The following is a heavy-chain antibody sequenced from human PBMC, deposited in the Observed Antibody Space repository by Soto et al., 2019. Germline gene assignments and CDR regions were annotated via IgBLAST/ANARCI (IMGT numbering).Heavy chain of an antibody. CDR2: IFPKFGTT. D-gene: IGHD3-16*02. CDR1: GDTDTNYV. CDR3: EAEMTFGKLSVV. Sequence: QVQLVQSGAEVKKPGSSVKVSCKASGDTDTNYVISWVRQAPGQGLEWMGGIFPKFGTTYSAQKLQDRLTITADESTSTVYLQLSSLRLDDTAVYYCEAEMTFGKLSVVWGQGTTVTVSS. J-gene: IGHJ6*02. V-gene: IGHV1-69*01.